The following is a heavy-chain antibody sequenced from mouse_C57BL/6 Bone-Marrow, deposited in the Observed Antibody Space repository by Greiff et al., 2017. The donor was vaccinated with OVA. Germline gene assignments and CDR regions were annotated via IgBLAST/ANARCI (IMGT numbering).Heavy chain of an antibody. J-gene: IGHJ4*01. CDR2: IDPSDSYT. Sequence: QVHVKQPGAELVKPGASVKLSCEASGYTFTSYWMQWVKQRPGQGLEWIGEIDPSDSYTNYNQKFKGKATLTVDTSSSTAYMQLSSLTSEDSAVYYCARGGVDYWGQGTSVTVSS. CDR3: ARGGVDY. CDR1: GYTFTSYW. V-gene: IGHV1-50*01.